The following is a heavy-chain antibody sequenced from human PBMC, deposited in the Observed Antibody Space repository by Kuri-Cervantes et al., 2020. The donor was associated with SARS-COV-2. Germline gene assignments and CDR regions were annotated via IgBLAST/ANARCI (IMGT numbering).Heavy chain of an antibody. J-gene: IGHJ4*02. Sequence: GGSLRLSCAACGFTFSSYDMHWVRQATGKGLEWVSAIGTAGDTYYPGSVKGQFTISRENAKNSLYLQMNSLRAGDTAVYYCASPVCSSTSCYETAGYWGQGTLVTVSS. CDR2: IGTAGDT. CDR1: GFTFSSYD. D-gene: IGHD2-2*01. CDR3: ASPVCSSTSCYETAGY. V-gene: IGHV3-13*03.